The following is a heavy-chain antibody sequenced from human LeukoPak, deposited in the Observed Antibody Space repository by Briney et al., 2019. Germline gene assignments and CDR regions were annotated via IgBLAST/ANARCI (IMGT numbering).Heavy chain of an antibody. D-gene: IGHD4/OR15-4a*01. V-gene: IGHV3-48*03. CDR1: GFTFSSYE. CDR2: ISSSGSTI. Sequence: GGSLRLSCAASGFTFSSYEMNWVRQAPGKGLEWVSYISSSGSTIYYADSVKGRFTISRDNAKNSLYLQMNSLRAEDTAVYYCAGMYGEYYYMDVWGKGTTVTVSS. J-gene: IGHJ6*03. CDR3: AGMYGEYYYMDV.